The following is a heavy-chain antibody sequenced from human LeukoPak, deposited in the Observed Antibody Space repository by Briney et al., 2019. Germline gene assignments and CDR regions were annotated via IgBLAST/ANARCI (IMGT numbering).Heavy chain of an antibody. CDR1: GFTFSNYW. Sequence: GGSLRLSRAASGFTFSNYWMTWVRQAPGKGLEWVANIKEDGSEKYYVDSVKGRFTISRDNAKNSLYLQMNSLRAEDTAVYYCARYPSNNWYGNFQYWGQGTLVTVSS. D-gene: IGHD6-13*01. CDR3: ARYPSNNWYGNFQY. V-gene: IGHV3-7*03. J-gene: IGHJ1*01. CDR2: IKEDGSEK.